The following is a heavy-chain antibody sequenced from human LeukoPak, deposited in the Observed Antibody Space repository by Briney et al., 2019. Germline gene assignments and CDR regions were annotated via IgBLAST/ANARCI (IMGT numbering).Heavy chain of an antibody. V-gene: IGHV3-21*04. CDR2: ISSSSSYI. Sequence: GGSLRLSCAASGFNFSTYNMNWVRQAPGKGLEWVSSISSSSSYIYYADSMKGRFTISRDNAKNSLYLQMNSLRAEDTAVYYCAKALNRNWGPDYWGQGTLVTVSS. CDR3: AKALNRNWGPDY. D-gene: IGHD7-27*01. CDR1: GFNFSTYN. J-gene: IGHJ4*02.